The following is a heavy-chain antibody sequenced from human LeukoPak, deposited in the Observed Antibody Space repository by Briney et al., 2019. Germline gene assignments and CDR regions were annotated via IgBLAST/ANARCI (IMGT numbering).Heavy chain of an antibody. CDR2: INPSGGST. D-gene: IGHD3-3*01. V-gene: IGHV1-46*03. Sequence: ASVEVSCKASGYTFTSYYMHWVRQAPGQGLEWMGIINPSGGSTSYAQKFQGRVTMTRDTSTSTVYMELSSLRSEDTAVYYCARDPREVLGYDFWSGYSYYFDYWGQGTLVTVSS. CDR1: GYTFTSYY. J-gene: IGHJ4*02. CDR3: ARDPREVLGYDFWSGYSYYFDY.